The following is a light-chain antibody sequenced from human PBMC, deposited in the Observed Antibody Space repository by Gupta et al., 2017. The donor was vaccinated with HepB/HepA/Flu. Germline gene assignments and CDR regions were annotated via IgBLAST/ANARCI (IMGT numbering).Light chain of an antibody. CDR2: VAS. CDR1: QSVSSN. V-gene: IGKV3-15*01. CDR3: QQYNNNPLLWT. Sequence: DIVMTQSPPTLSVSPGERATLSCRARQSVSSNLAWYQQKPGQAPRLIIYVASTRATGIPVRFSVSGSGTEFTLTISSLQSEDFAVSSCQQYNNNPLLWTFGQGTKVEIK. J-gene: IGKJ1*01.